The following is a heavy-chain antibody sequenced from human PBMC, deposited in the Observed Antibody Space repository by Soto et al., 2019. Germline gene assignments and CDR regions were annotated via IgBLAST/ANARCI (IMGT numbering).Heavy chain of an antibody. Sequence: PSETLSLTCAVSGGSMSPYYWSWIRQPPGKGLECIGYIYYTGSTYYNPSLKSRVTISVDTSKNQFSLKLSSVTAADTAVYYCARTRANSNWFDPWGQGTLVTVSS. J-gene: IGHJ5*02. D-gene: IGHD2-2*01. CDR3: ARTRANSNWFDP. CDR2: IYYTGST. CDR1: GGSMSPYY. V-gene: IGHV4-59*01.